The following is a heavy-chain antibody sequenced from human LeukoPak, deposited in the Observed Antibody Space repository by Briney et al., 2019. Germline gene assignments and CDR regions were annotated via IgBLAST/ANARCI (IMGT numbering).Heavy chain of an antibody. D-gene: IGHD1-26*01. V-gene: IGHV4-38-2*02. J-gene: IGHJ4*02. CDR1: GYSISSGYY. CDR2: IHHSGST. Sequence: PSETPSLTCTVSGYSISSGYYWGWIRHPPGKGLEWIGSIHHSGSTYYNPSLKSRVTISVDTSKNQFSLKLSSLTAADTAVYYCAREVQVGAPQYLYYFDYWGQGTLVTVSS. CDR3: AREVQVGAPQYLYYFDY.